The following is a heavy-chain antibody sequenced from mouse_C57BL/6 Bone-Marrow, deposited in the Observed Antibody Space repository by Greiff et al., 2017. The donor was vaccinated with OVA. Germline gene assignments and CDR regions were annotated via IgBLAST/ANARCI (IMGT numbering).Heavy chain of an antibody. CDR2: ISDGGSYT. J-gene: IGHJ2*01. V-gene: IGHV5-4*03. D-gene: IGHD1-1*01. CDR3: ARAYYYGSSFYYFDY. CDR1: GFTFSSYA. Sequence: EVKLMESGGGLVKPGGSLKLSCAASGFTFSSYAMSWVRQTPEKRLEWVATISDGGSYTYYPDNVKGRFTISRDNAKNNLYLQMSHLKSEDTAMYYCARAYYYGSSFYYFDYWGQGTTLTVSS.